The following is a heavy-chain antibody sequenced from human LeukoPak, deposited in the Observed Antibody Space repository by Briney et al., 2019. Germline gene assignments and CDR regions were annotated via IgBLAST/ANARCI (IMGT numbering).Heavy chain of an antibody. D-gene: IGHD6-13*01. CDR1: GYTFTANY. Sequence: ASVKVSFKASGYTFTANYIHWVRQAPGQGLEWMGWINPNGGGTNYAQKFQGWVTMTRDTSISTLYMELSRLKSDDTAVYYCARGFGSSWFDYWGQGTLVTVSS. J-gene: IGHJ4*02. V-gene: IGHV1-2*04. CDR2: INPNGGGT. CDR3: ARGFGSSWFDY.